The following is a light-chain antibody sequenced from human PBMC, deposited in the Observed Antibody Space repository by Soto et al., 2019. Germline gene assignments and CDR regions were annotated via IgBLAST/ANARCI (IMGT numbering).Light chain of an antibody. Sequence: SYELTQPPSVSVARGKTARICCERNNIGTKSVHWYQQKPGQAPVLVIYYDSARPSGIPERFSGSNAGNTATLTISTVEAGDEADYYCQVRDRSSDHRVVFRGGNKVTVL. CDR1: NIGTKS. CDR2: YDS. V-gene: IGLV3-21*04. CDR3: QVRDRSSDHRVV. J-gene: IGLJ2*01.